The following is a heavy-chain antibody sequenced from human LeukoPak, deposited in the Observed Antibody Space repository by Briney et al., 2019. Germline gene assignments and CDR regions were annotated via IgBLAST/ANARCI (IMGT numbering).Heavy chain of an antibody. CDR2: INPKRGVT. CDR1: GYTFTDYY. CDR3: ARERNYGDYGNAFDV. D-gene: IGHD4-17*01. Sequence: ASVKVSCKASGYTFTDYYIHWMRQAPGQGLEWMGWINPKRGVTTYAQKFQGRVTMTRDTSITTAYMELTRLRSDDTTIYYCARERNYGDYGNAFDVWGPGTKVTVS. V-gene: IGHV1-2*02. J-gene: IGHJ3*01.